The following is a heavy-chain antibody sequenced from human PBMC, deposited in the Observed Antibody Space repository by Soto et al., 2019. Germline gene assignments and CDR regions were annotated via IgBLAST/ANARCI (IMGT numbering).Heavy chain of an antibody. V-gene: IGHV4-30-4*01. Sequence: SETRSLTCSVCGDCICNLDYFWALIRQPPGQALEYIGYIYQTATTYYNPSFASRVAITVETSKTQIPLNVTSVPAANTALYFCAPCRYCLPGRCFPNWFDSWRQGALVTVAS. D-gene: IGHD2-15*01. CDR2: IYQTATT. J-gene: IGHJ5*01. CDR1: GDCICNLDYF. CDR3: APCRYCLPGRCFPNWFDS.